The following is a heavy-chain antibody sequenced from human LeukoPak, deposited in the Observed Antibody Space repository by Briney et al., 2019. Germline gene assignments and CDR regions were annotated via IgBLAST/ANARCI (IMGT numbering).Heavy chain of an antibody. D-gene: IGHD3-10*01. CDR2: ISGSGGST. J-gene: IGHJ5*02. CDR1: GFTFSSYA. V-gene: IGHV3-23*01. CDR3: AKDRPTMVRGVPWFDP. Sequence: GGSLRLSCAASGFTFSSYAMSWVRQTPGKGLEWVSAISGSGGSTYYADSVKGRFTISRDNSKNTLYLQMNSLRAEDTAVYYCAKDRPTMVRGVPWFDPWGQGTLVTVSS.